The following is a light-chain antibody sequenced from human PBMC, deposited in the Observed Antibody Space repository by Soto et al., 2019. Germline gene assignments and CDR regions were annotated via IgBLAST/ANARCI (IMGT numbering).Light chain of an antibody. CDR3: PAFSSYPLT. CDR2: AAS. J-gene: IGKJ4*01. V-gene: IGKV3-20*01. CDR1: RPISSHRY. Sequence: ELVLTQFPGTLSLSPVEVATLSCRASRPISSHRYLASSQQKTGQAPRVPIYAASSRATGIPDRVRGGGAGTDFPLTLRRLEAEDFAVDYCPAFSSYPLTCGRGNKVDIK.